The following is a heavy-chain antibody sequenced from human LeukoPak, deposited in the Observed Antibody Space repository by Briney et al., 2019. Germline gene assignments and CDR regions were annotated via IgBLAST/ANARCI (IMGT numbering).Heavy chain of an antibody. CDR1: GFSVNRYV. V-gene: IGHV3-21*01. D-gene: IGHD3-22*01. CDR2: ISSSSSYI. J-gene: IGHJ4*02. Sequence: GGSLRLSCAASGFSVNRYVMNWVRQAPGKGLEWVSSISSSSSYIYYADSVKGRFTISRDNAKNSLYLQMNSLRAEDTAVYYCARDRYDSSGYHYWGQGTLVTVSS. CDR3: ARDRYDSSGYHY.